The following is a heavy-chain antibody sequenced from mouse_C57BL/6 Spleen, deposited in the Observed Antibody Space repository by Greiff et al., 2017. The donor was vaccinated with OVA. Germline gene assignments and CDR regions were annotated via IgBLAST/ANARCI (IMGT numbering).Heavy chain of an antibody. D-gene: IGHD1-1*01. CDR1: GFSLSTFGMG. J-gene: IGHJ4*01. CDR2: IWWDDDK. Sequence: QVTLKESGPGILQPSQTLSLTCSFSGFSLSTFGMGVGWIRQPSGKGLEWLAHIWWDDDKYYNPALKSRLTISKDTSKNQVFLKIANVDTADTATYYCARMSVVANYYAMDYWGQGTSVTVSS. V-gene: IGHV8-8*01. CDR3: ARMSVVANYYAMDY.